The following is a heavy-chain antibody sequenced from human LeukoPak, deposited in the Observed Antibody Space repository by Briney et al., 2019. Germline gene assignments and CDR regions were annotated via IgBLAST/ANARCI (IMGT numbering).Heavy chain of an antibody. CDR1: GGSISDYF. CDR3: ARAALGYCSGGSCRNDAFDI. CDR2: IYRSDTT. D-gene: IGHD2-15*01. J-gene: IGHJ3*02. V-gene: IGHV4-59*12. Sequence: SETLSLTCTVSGGSISDYFWSWIRQPPGKGLEWIGYIYRSDTTKYNPSLKSRVIISVDTSKNQFSLKLSSVTAADTAVYYCARAALGYCSGGSCRNDAFDIWGQGTMVTVSS.